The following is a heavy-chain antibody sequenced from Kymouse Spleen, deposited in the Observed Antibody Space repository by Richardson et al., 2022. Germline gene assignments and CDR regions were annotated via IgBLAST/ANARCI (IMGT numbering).Heavy chain of an antibody. CDR2: INHSGST. CDR1: GGSFSGYY. Sequence: QVQLQQWGAGLLKPSETLSLTCAVYGGSFSGYYWSWIRQPPGKGLEWIGEINHSGSTNYNPSLKSRVTISVDTSKNQFSLKLSSVTAADTAVYYCASLVGATRDWFDPWGQGTLVTVSS. CDR3: ASLVGATRDWFDP. D-gene: IGHD1-26*01. J-gene: IGHJ5*02. V-gene: IGHV4-34*01.